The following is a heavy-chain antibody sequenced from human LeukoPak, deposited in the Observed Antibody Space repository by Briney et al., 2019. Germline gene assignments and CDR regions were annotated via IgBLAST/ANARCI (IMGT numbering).Heavy chain of an antibody. V-gene: IGHV1-8*03. CDR1: GYTFTSYG. CDR2: MNPNSGNT. Sequence: ASVKVYCKASGYTFTSYGISWVRQAPGQGLEWMGWMNPNSGNTGYAQKFQGRVTITRNTSISTAYMELSSLRSEDTAVYYCARGEVSITIFGVVITPYFDYWGQGTLVTVSS. J-gene: IGHJ4*02. CDR3: ARGEVSITIFGVVITPYFDY. D-gene: IGHD3-3*01.